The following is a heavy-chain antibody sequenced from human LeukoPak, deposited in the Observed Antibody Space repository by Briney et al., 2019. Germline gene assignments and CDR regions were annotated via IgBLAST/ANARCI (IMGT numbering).Heavy chain of an antibody. Sequence: PSETLSPTRTLSGDSLTNFYWSWIRHPAGKGLEWIGRVYTNERTKYNPSLKSRLTMSVDTSFNQVFLRLTSVSAADTAVYYCARDGGFPARFDSWGQGILVTVSS. D-gene: IGHD3-16*01. V-gene: IGHV4-4*07. CDR2: VYTNERT. CDR1: GDSLTNFY. J-gene: IGHJ5*01. CDR3: ARDGGFPARFDS.